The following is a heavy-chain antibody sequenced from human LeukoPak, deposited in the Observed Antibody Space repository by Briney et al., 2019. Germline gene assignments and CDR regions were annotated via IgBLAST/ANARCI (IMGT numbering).Heavy chain of an antibody. CDR1: GYTFTSYA. D-gene: IGHD2-21*02. CDR2: INAGNGNT. CDR3: ARDRGDPTDYYFDY. Sequence: GASVKVSCKASGYTFTSYAMHWVRQAPGQRLEWMGRINAGNGNTKYSQKFQGRVTITRDTSASTAYMELSSLRSEDTAVYYCARDRGDPTDYYFDYWGQGTLVTVSS. V-gene: IGHV1-3*01. J-gene: IGHJ4*02.